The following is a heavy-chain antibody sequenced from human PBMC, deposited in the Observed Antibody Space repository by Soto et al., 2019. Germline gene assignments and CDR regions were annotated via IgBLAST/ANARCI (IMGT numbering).Heavy chain of an antibody. Sequence: SETLSLTCGVSGDSISSSKWWTWVRQTPEKGLEWIGKIDHNGVANYNPSLEGRVTISKDNSKNQIFLKVTSVTAADSAVYYCARMNRDYYYYGMDVWGQGATVTVSS. CDR2: IDHNGVA. CDR1: GDSISSSKW. CDR3: ARMNRDYYYYGMDV. V-gene: IGHV4-4*02. J-gene: IGHJ6*02.